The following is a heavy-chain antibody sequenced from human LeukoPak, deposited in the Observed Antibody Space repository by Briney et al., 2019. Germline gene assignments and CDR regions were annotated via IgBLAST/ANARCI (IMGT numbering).Heavy chain of an antibody. CDR2: ISSSSSYI. CDR1: GFTFNSYN. CDR3: TREFEVVAAHDY. Sequence: MSGGSLRLSCAASGFTFNSYNMNWVRQAPGKGLESVSSISSSSSYIYYADSVKGRFTISRDNTKNSLYLQMNSLRAEDSAVYYCTREFEVVAAHDYWGQGTLVTVSS. J-gene: IGHJ4*02. V-gene: IGHV3-21*01. D-gene: IGHD2-15*01.